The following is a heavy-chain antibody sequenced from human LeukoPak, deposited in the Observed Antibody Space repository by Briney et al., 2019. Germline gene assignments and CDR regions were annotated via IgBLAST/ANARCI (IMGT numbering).Heavy chain of an antibody. D-gene: IGHD2-8*01. Sequence: PEGSLRLSCAASGFTFSSYAMSWVRQAPGKGLEWVAFIRYDGSNKYYADSVKGRFTISRDNSKNTLYLQMNSLRAEDTAVYYCAQAPRRYCTNGVCYYFDYWGQGTLVTVSS. CDR2: IRYDGSNK. CDR3: AQAPRRYCTNGVCYYFDY. CDR1: GFTFSSYA. J-gene: IGHJ4*02. V-gene: IGHV3-30*02.